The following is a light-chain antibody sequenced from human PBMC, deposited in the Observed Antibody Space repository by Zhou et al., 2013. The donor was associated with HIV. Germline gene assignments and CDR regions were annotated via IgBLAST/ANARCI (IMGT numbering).Light chain of an antibody. CDR3: LQLKSYPWT. J-gene: IGKJ1*01. Sequence: DIQLTQSPSFLSASVGDRVTITCRASQGISNYLAWYQQKPGKAPKLLIYAASTLQGGVPSTFSGSGSGTEFTLTISSLQPEDFATYYCLQLKSYPWTFGQGTKVDIK. V-gene: IGKV1-9*01. CDR2: AAS. CDR1: QGISNY.